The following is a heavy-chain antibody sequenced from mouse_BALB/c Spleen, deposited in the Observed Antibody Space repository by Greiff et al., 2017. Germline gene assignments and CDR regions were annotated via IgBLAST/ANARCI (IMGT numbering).Heavy chain of an antibody. CDR1: GFNIKDTY. Sequence: VQLQQSGAELVKPGASVKLSCTASGFNIKDTYMHWVKQRPEQGLEWIGRIDPANGNTIYDPKFQGKASIAADTSSNTAYLQLSSLTSEDTAVYYCARGFDYWGQGTTLTVSS. CDR3: ARGFDY. CDR2: IDPANGNT. V-gene: IGHV14-3*02. J-gene: IGHJ2*01.